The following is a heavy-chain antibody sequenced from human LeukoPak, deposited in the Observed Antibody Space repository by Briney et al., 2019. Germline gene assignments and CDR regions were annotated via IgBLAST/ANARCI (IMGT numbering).Heavy chain of an antibody. CDR3: AREKDYDCFDY. Sequence: PSETLSLTCTVSGGSISSYYWSWIRQPPGKGLERIGYIYYSGSTNYNPFLKSRVTISVDTSKNQFSLKLSSVTAADTAVYYCAREKDYDCFDYWGQGTLVTVSS. V-gene: IGHV4-59*01. J-gene: IGHJ4*02. CDR2: IYYSGST. CDR1: GGSISSYY. D-gene: IGHD5-12*01.